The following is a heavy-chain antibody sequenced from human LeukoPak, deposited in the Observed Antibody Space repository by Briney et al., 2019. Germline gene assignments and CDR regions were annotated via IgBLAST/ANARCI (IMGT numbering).Heavy chain of an antibody. CDR1: GYTFTSYD. Sequence: ASVKVSCKASGYTFTSYDINWVRQATGQGLEWMGWMNPNSGNTGYAQKFQGRVTMTRNTSISTAYMELSSLRSEDTAVYYCARGDIVATITKRRSYYYYGMDVWGQGTTVTVSS. CDR3: ARGDIVATITKRRSYYYYGMDV. D-gene: IGHD5-12*01. V-gene: IGHV1-8*01. CDR2: MNPNSGNT. J-gene: IGHJ6*02.